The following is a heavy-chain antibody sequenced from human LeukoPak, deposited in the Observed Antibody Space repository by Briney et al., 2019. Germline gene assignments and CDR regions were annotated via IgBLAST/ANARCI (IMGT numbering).Heavy chain of an antibody. J-gene: IGHJ4*02. CDR3: AREDSSGYYPYYFDY. V-gene: IGHV1-69*05. CDR1: GGTFSSYA. CDR2: IIPIFGTA. D-gene: IGHD3-22*01. Sequence: SVKVSCKASGGTFSSYAISWVRQAPGQGLEWMGTIIPIFGTANYAQKFQGRVTITTDESTSTAYMELSSLRSEDTAVYYCAREDSSGYYPYYFDYWGQGTLVTVSS.